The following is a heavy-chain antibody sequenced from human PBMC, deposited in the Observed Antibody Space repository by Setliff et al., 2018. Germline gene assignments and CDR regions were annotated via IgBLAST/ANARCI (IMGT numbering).Heavy chain of an antibody. CDR1: GDSIINYY. CDR2: ISPSGST. Sequence: SETLSLTCTVSGDSIINYYWSWIRQPPGKGLEWIGHISPSGSTTYNPSVKSRVTISLDTSKNHFSLKLDSVTAADTALYYCARSPSSGAYWNPRPFYSDYWARGTLVTVSS. V-gene: IGHV4-4*08. D-gene: IGHD1-26*01. J-gene: IGHJ4*02. CDR3: ARSPSSGAYWNPRPFYSDY.